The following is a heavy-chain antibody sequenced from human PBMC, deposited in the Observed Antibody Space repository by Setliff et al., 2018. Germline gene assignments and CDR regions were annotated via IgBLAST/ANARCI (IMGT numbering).Heavy chain of an antibody. CDR3: ASRPSTYKWSYYYYYMDV. D-gene: IGHD4-4*01. V-gene: IGHV1-69*13. J-gene: IGHJ6*03. CDR2: IMPVLQAA. CDR1: GGTFSSHV. Sequence: ASVKVSCKTSGGTFSSHVISWVRQAPGQGLEWMGGIMPVLQAASYALKLQGRVTITADESTSTAYMELSGLRSEDTAVYYCASRPSTYKWSYYYYYMDVWGQGTTVTVSS.